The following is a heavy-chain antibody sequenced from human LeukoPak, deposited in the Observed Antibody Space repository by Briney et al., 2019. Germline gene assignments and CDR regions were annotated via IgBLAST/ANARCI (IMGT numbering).Heavy chain of an antibody. CDR1: GGTFSSYA. D-gene: IGHD2-15*01. Sequence: SVKVSRKASGGTFSSYAISWVRQAPGQGLEWMGGIIPIFGTANYAQKFQGRVTITTDESTSTAYMELRSLRSEDTAVYYCARSRGSARQAYFDYWGQGTLVTVSS. CDR3: ARSRGSARQAYFDY. CDR2: IIPIFGTA. V-gene: IGHV1-69*05. J-gene: IGHJ4*02.